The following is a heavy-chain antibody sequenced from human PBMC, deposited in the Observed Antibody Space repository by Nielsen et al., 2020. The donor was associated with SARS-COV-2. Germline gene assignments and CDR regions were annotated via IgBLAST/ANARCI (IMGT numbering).Heavy chain of an antibody. D-gene: IGHD2-2*01. J-gene: IGHJ6*03. CDR3: TRHGYSVVVPAAIAHYYYMDV. CDR1: GGSISSYY. Sequence: SETLSLTCTVSGGSISSYYWNWIRQPPGKGLEWIGYIYYSGSTNYNPSLKSRVTISVDTSKNQFSLKLSSVTAADTAVYYCTRHGYSVVVPAAIAHYYYMDVWGKGTTVTVSS. V-gene: IGHV4-59*01. CDR2: IYYSGST.